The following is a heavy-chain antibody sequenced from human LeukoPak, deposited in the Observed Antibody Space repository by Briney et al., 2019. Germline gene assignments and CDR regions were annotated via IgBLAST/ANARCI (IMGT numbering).Heavy chain of an antibody. Sequence: GGSLRLSCAASGFTFSDYYMSWIRQAPGKGLEWVSYISSSGSTIYYADSVKGRFTISRDNAKNSLYLQMNSLRAEDTAVYYCAREDLDTARYFDYWGQGTLVTVSS. D-gene: IGHD5-18*01. J-gene: IGHJ4*02. CDR1: GFTFSDYY. V-gene: IGHV3-11*01. CDR3: AREDLDTARYFDY. CDR2: ISSSGSTI.